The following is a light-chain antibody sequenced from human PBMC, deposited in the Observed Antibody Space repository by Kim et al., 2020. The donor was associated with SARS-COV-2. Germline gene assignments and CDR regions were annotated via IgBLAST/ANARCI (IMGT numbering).Light chain of an antibody. Sequence: EIVMTQSPGTLSVSPGERATLSCRASQSVGSNLAWFQQKPGQAPRLLIYGPSTRATGIPSRFSGSGSGTEFALTISSLQSEDFAVYYCQQYVDWPYTFGQGTKLEL. CDR3: QQYVDWPYT. J-gene: IGKJ2*01. CDR2: GPS. CDR1: QSVGSN. V-gene: IGKV3-15*01.